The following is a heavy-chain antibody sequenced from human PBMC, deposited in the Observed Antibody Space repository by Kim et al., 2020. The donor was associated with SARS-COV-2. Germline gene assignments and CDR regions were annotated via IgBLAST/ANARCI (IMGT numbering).Heavy chain of an antibody. J-gene: IGHJ4*02. CDR3: ARAERDSNGLYHYAY. CDR2: ITSSGDT. V-gene: IGHV3-13*01. D-gene: IGHD6-19*01. Sequence: GGSLRLSCAASGFSFSNFDMHWVRQPTGKGLEWVSGITSSGDTHYPDSVNSRFTISRDNGKNSLYLQMNSLRAGDTAVYYCARAERDSNGLYHYAYWGQGTPVIVSA. CDR1: GFSFSNFD.